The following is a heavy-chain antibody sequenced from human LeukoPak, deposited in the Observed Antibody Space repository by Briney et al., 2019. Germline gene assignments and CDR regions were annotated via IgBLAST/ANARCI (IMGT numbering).Heavy chain of an antibody. D-gene: IGHD1-26*01. J-gene: IGHJ3*02. CDR3: AKASGSYQSTPHAFDI. V-gene: IGHV3-23*01. CDR1: GFTFTNHG. Sequence: GGSLRLSCAASGFTFTNHGMSWVRQAPGKGLEWVSTVGCDGASTWYADSVRGRFTISRDNSKNTLFLQMNSLRVEDTAVYYCAKASGSYQSTPHAFDIWGQGTMVTVSS. CDR2: VGCDGAST.